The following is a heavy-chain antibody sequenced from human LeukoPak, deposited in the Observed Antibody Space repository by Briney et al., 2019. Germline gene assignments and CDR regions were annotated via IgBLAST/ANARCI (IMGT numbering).Heavy chain of an antibody. CDR3: ARHFDFWSVENWFDP. CDR2: IIPIFGTA. CDR1: GGTFSSYA. V-gene: IGHV1-69*05. Sequence: ASVKVSCKASGGTFSSYAISWVRQAPGQGLEWMGRIIPIFGTANYAQKFQGRVTITTDESTSTAYMELSSLRSEDTAVYYCARHFDFWSVENWFDPWGQGTLVTVNS. D-gene: IGHD3-3*01. J-gene: IGHJ5*02.